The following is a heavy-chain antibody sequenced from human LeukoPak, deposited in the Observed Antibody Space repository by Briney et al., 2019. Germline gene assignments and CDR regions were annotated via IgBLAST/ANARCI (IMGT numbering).Heavy chain of an antibody. CDR2: ISAYNGNT. Sequence: ASVKVSCKASGYTFTSYGISWVRQAPGQGLEWMGWISAYNGNTNYAQKLQGRVTMTTDTSTSTAYMELRSLRSDDTAVYYCARDMLPMTTVTTPGDYWGQGTLVTVSS. CDR1: GYTFTSYG. CDR3: ARDMLPMTTVTTPGDY. J-gene: IGHJ4*02. D-gene: IGHD4-17*01. V-gene: IGHV1-18*01.